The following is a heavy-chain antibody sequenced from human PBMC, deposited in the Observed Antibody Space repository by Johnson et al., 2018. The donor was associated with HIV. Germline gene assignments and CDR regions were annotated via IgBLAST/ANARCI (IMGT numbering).Heavy chain of an antibody. CDR3: ARTRQGAFDI. V-gene: IGHV3-13*01. J-gene: IGHJ3*02. Sequence: VQLVESGGGLVQPGGSLRLSCAASVFTFSSYDMHWVRQATGKGLEWVSAIGTAGDTYYPGSVKGRFTISRDNSKNTLYLQMNSLRPQDTAVYYCARTRQGAFDIWGQGTTVTVSS. CDR1: VFTFSSYD. CDR2: IGTAGDT.